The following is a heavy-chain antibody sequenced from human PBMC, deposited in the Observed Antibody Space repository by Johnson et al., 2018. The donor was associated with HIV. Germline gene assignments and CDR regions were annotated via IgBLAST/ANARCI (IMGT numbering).Heavy chain of an antibody. CDR3: ARRAHDAFDI. V-gene: IGHV3-64*01. CDR1: GFTFSSYA. Sequence: EVQLVESGGGLVQPGGSLRLSCAASGFTFSSYAMHWVRQAPGKGLEYVSAISSDGGSSYSANSVKGRFTISRDNSKNTLFLQMGSLRAEDMAVYYCARRAHDAFDIWGPGTLLTVSS. J-gene: IGHJ3*02. CDR2: ISSDGGSS.